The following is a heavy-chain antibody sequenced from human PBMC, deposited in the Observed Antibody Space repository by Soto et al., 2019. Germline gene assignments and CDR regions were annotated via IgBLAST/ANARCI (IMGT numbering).Heavy chain of an antibody. D-gene: IGHD1-26*01. Sequence: GGSLRLSCAASGFPFNNAWINWVRQVPGKGLEWVGRVKSKADGGSGDYAAPVKGRFVVSRDDSKDIVYLQMNSLKIEDTGVYYCTTDSRTTLPQIRFDYWGPGTQVTLSS. CDR1: GFPFNNAW. J-gene: IGHJ4*01. CDR2: VKSKADGGSG. V-gene: IGHV3-15*07. CDR3: TTDSRTTLPQIRFDY.